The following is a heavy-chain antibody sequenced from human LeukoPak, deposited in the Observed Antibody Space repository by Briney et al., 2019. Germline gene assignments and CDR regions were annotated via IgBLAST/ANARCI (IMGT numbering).Heavy chain of an antibody. J-gene: IGHJ4*02. D-gene: IGHD3-22*01. CDR2: ISGSGGST. CDR3: ARGEAYYYDSSGYYLM. Sequence: GGSLRLSCAASGFTFSSYAMSWVRQAPGKGLEWVSAISGSGGSTYYAASVKGRFTISRDNSKNTLYLQMNSLRAEDTAVYYCARGEAYYYDSSGYYLMWGQGTLVTVSS. CDR1: GFTFSSYA. V-gene: IGHV3-23*01.